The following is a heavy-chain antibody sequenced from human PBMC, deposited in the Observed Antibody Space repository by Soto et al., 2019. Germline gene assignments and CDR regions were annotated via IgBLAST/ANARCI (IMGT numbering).Heavy chain of an antibody. V-gene: IGHV4-31*03. Sequence: QVQLQESGPGLVKPSQTLSLTCTVSGGSISSGGYYWSWIRQHPGKGLEWIGYIYYSGSTYYNPSLMSRVTISVDTAKNQFSLKLSSVTAADTAVYYCAGSSGWYLGGPSWSRGGFDYWGQGTLVTVSS. CDR1: GGSISSGGYY. J-gene: IGHJ4*02. CDR2: IYYSGST. D-gene: IGHD6-13*01. CDR3: AGSSGWYLGGPSWSRGGFDY.